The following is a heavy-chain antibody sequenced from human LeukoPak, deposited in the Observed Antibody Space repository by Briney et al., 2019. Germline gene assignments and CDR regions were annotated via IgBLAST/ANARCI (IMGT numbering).Heavy chain of an antibody. V-gene: IGHV3-21*04. J-gene: IGHJ4*02. CDR2: ISSSSSYI. CDR3: ASGDSSGYLVFDY. Sequence: PGGSLRLSCAASGFTFSSYSMNWVRQAPGKGLEWVSSISSSSSYIYYADSVKGRFTISRDNAKNSLYLQMNSLRAEDTAVYYCASGDSSGYLVFDYWGQGTLVTVSS. CDR1: GFTFSSYS. D-gene: IGHD3-22*01.